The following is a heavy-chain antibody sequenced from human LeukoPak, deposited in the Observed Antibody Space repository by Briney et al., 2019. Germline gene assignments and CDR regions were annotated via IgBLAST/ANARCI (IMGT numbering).Heavy chain of an antibody. Sequence: PGGSLRLSCAASGFTFNTYSMNWVRQAPGKGLEWVSYISSSSSMRWYADSVKGRFSISRDNAKNSLYLQMNSLRAEDTAVYYCARGELLDYWGRGTLVTVSS. D-gene: IGHD1-26*01. CDR3: ARGELLDY. CDR1: GFTFNTYS. CDR2: ISSSSSMR. V-gene: IGHV3-48*04. J-gene: IGHJ4*02.